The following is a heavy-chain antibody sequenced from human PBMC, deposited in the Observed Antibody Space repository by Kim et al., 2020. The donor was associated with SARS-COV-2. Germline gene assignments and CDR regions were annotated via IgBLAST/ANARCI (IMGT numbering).Heavy chain of an antibody. Sequence: GSLRLFCAASGFTFSSYAMSWVRQAPGKALEWVSVISGSGDTTFYADSVKGRFTISRDTSKNTLYVQMNSLRAEDTAVYHCAKGTGGSSYSAIHIWGQGT. CDR1: GFTFSSYA. V-gene: IGHV3-23*01. J-gene: IGHJ3*02. CDR2: ISGSGDTT. D-gene: IGHD2-15*01. CDR3: AKGTGGSSYSAIHI.